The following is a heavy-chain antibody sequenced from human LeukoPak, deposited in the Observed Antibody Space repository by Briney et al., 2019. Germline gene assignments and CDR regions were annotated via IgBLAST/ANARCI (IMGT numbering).Heavy chain of an antibody. V-gene: IGHV4-61*02. CDR2: IYTSGST. CDR3: ARLRREFDAFDI. D-gene: IGHD3-10*01. J-gene: IGHJ3*02. CDR1: GGSISSGSYY. Sequence: SETLSLTCTVSGGSISSGSYYWSWIRQPAGKGLEWIGRIYTSGSTNYNPSLKSRVTISVDTSKNQFSLKLSSVTAADTAVYYCARLRREFDAFDIWGQGTMVTVSS.